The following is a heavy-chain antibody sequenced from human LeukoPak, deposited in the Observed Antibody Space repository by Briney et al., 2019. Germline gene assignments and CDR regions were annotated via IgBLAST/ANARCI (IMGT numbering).Heavy chain of an antibody. Sequence: AETLSLTCAVYGGSFSGYYWSWLRQPPGKGLEWIGEINHSGSTNYNPSLKSRVTISVDTSKNQFSLKLSSVTAADTAVYYCAGMYGSGSYGGYFDYWGQGTLVTVSS. CDR2: INHSGST. V-gene: IGHV4-34*01. D-gene: IGHD3-10*01. J-gene: IGHJ4*02. CDR3: AGMYGSGSYGGYFDY. CDR1: GGSFSGYY.